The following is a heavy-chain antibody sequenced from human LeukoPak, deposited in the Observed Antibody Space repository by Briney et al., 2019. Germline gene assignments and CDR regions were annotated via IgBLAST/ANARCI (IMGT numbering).Heavy chain of an antibody. CDR3: AATIDYGGYDH. Sequence: GGSLRLSCAASGLSGFTFSSYWLHWVRQAPGKGLVWVSRINGDGSSTSYADSVKRRLTISRDNAQNTLYLQMTSLRAEDTAVYYCAATIDYGGYDHWGQGTLVTVSS. CDR1: GLSGFTFSSYW. CDR2: INGDGSST. V-gene: IGHV3-74*01. J-gene: IGHJ4*02. D-gene: IGHD4-23*01.